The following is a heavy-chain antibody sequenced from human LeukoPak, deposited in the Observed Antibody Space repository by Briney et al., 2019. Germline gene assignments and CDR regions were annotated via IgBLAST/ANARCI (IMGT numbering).Heavy chain of an antibody. D-gene: IGHD1-7*01. V-gene: IGHV3-33*01. CDR2: IWYDGSNK. CDR1: GFTFSSYG. CDR3: ARDELDYYYGMDV. J-gene: IGHJ6*02. Sequence: GGSLRLSCAASGFTFSSYGMHWVRQAPGEGLEWVAVIWYDGSNKYYADSVKGRFTISRDNSKNTLYLQMNSLRAEDTAVYYCARDELDYYYGMDVWGQGTTVTVSS.